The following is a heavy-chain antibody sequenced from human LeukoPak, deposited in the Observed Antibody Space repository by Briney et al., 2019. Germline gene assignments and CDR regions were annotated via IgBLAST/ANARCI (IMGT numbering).Heavy chain of an antibody. CDR2: ISSSSSYI. V-gene: IGHV3-21*01. CDR1: GFTFSSYS. CDR3: ARVMFGKSFFDY. Sequence: GGSLRLSCAASGFTFSSYSMNWVRQAPGKGLEWVSSISSSSSYIYYADSVKGRFTISRDNAKNSLYLQMNSLRAEDTAVYYCARVMFGKSFFDYWGQGTLVTVSS. D-gene: IGHD3-10*02. J-gene: IGHJ4*02.